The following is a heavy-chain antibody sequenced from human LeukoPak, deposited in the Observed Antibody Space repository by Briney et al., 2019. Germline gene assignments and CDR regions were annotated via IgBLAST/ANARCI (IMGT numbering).Heavy chain of an antibody. Sequence: GGSLRLSCAASGFTFSNAWMSWVRQAPGKGLEWVGRIKSKTDGGTTDYAAPVKGRFTISRDDSKNTLYLQMNSLKTEDTAVYYCTTDKRIYDFWSGSRAYYFDYWGQGTLVTVSS. D-gene: IGHD3-3*01. CDR1: GFTFSNAW. V-gene: IGHV3-15*01. CDR3: TTDKRIYDFWSGSRAYYFDY. J-gene: IGHJ4*02. CDR2: IKSKTDGGTT.